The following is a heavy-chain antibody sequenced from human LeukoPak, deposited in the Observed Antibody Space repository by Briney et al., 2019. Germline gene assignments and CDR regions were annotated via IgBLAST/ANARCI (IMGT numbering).Heavy chain of an antibody. J-gene: IGHJ4*02. CDR3: ARVKRGYSYGYYHYFDY. D-gene: IGHD5-18*01. Sequence: GRSLRLSCAASGFTFSSYAMHWVRQAPGKGLEWVAVISYDGSNKYYADSVKGRFTISRDNSKNTLYLQMNSLRAEDTAVYYCARVKRGYSYGYYHYFDYWGQGTLVTVSS. CDR2: ISYDGSNK. V-gene: IGHV3-30*04. CDR1: GFTFSSYA.